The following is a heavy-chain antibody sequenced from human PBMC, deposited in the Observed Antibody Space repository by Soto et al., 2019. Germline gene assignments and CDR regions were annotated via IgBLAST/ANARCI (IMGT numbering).Heavy chain of an antibody. J-gene: IGHJ4*02. D-gene: IGHD3-10*01. CDR2: VYYSGSA. CDR1: GGSVSNNSYY. CDR3: ARRPLVRGIIPYYFDY. Sequence: QLQLLESGPGLVKPSETLSLTCTVSGGSVSNNSYYWDWIRQPPGKRLEWIGSVYYSGSAYYNPSLKSRLTISVDTSMNHFSLKLSSVTAADTAIYYCARRPLVRGIIPYYFDYWGQGTLVTVSS. V-gene: IGHV4-39*02.